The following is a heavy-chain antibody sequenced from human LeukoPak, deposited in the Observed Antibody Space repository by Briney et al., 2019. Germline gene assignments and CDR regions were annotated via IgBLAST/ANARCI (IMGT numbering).Heavy chain of an antibody. J-gene: IGHJ4*02. Sequence: SGGSLRLSCAASGFTFSSYAMHWVRQAPGKGLEWVAVISYDGSNKYYADPVKGRFTISRDNSKNTLYLQMNSLRAEDTAVYYCARGGSGWYLYDNWGQGTLVTVSS. D-gene: IGHD6-19*01. V-gene: IGHV3-30*14. CDR3: ARGGSGWYLYDN. CDR1: GFTFSSYA. CDR2: ISYDGSNK.